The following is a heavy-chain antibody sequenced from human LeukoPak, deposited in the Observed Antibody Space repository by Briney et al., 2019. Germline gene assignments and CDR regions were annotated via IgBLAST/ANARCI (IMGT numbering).Heavy chain of an antibody. D-gene: IGHD3-22*01. CDR3: ARQNYFDSSGYYIDY. J-gene: IGHJ4*02. CDR1: GGTFSSYA. CDR2: IIPIFGTA. Sequence: SVKVSCKASGGTFSSYAISWVRQAPGQGLEWIGRIIPIFGTANYAQKFQGSVTITTDESTSTAYMELSSLRSEDTAMYYCARQNYFDSSGYYIDYWGQGTLVTVSS. V-gene: IGHV1-69*05.